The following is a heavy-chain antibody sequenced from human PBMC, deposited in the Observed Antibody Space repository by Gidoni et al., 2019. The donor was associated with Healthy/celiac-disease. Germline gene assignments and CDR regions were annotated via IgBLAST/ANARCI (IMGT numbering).Heavy chain of an antibody. D-gene: IGHD6-13*01. V-gene: IGHV1-69*01. CDR2: IIPIFGTA. CDR1: GGTFSSYA. CDR3: ARDYPGEQQLSRDAFDI. Sequence: QVQLVQSGAEVKKPGSSVKVSCKASGGTFSSYAISWVRQAPGQGLEWMGGIIPIFGTANYAQKFQGRVTITADESTSTAYMELSSLRSEDTAVYYCARDYPGEQQLSRDAFDIWGQGTMVTVSS. J-gene: IGHJ3*02.